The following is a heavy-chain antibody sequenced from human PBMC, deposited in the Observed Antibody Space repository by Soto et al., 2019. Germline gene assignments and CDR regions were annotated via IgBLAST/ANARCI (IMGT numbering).Heavy chain of an antibody. V-gene: IGHV1-2*04. CDR3: ARDTEDFWSGYFRFDP. CDR1: GYTFTGYY. CDR2: INPNSGGT. J-gene: IGHJ5*02. D-gene: IGHD3-3*01. Sequence: ASVKLSCKASGYTFTGYYMRWVRQAPGQGLEWMGWINPNSGGTNYAQKFQGWVTMTRDTSISTAYMELSRLRSDDTAVYYCARDTEDFWSGYFRFDPWGQGTLVTVSS.